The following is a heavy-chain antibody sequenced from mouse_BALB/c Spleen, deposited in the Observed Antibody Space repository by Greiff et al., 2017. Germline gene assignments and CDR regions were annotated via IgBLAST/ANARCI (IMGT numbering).Heavy chain of an antibody. CDR1: GYTFTSYV. D-gene: IGHD2-14*01. J-gene: IGHJ4*01. CDR2: INPYNDGT. Sequence: EVQLVESGPELVKPGASVKMSCKASGYTFTSYVMHWVKQKPGQGLEWIGYINPYNDGTKYNEKFKGKATLTSDKSSSTAYMELSSLTSEDSAVYYCEREDRYDEWGYAMDYWGQGTSVTVSS. CDR3: EREDRYDEWGYAMDY. V-gene: IGHV1-14*01.